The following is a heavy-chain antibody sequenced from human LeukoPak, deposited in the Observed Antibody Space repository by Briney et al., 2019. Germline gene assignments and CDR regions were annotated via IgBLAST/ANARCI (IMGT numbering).Heavy chain of an antibody. Sequence: GGSLKISCKGSEYSFTTWRIGWLRRMPGKGLEWTQVFYPGDFAPSSSPSFQGQVTISIDKSNSTAYLQWSSLKASDTAMYYCARQDNYGYWCFDLWGRGTLVTVSS. D-gene: IGHD5-18*01. CDR1: EYSFTTWR. CDR2: FYPGDFAP. V-gene: IGHV5-51*01. J-gene: IGHJ2*01. CDR3: ARQDNYGYWCFDL.